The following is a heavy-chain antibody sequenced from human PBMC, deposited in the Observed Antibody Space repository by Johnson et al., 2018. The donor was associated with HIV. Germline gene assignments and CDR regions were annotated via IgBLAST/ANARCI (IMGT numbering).Heavy chain of an antibody. CDR2: IKQDGSEK. CDR3: ARGRASWELYDAFEI. Sequence: VQLVESGGGLVKPGGSLRLSCAVSGVIFSDYYMSWIRQAPGKGLEWVANIKQDGSEKYYVDSVKGRFTISRDNAKNTLYLQMSSLRAGDTAVYYCARGRASWELYDAFEIWGQGTMVIVSS. V-gene: IGHV3-7*01. D-gene: IGHD1-26*01. CDR1: GVIFSDYY. J-gene: IGHJ3*02.